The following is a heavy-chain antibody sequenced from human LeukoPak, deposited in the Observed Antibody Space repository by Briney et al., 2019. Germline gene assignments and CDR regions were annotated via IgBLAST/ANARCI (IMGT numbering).Heavy chain of an antibody. CDR1: GFTLTSDS. J-gene: IGHJ4*02. Sequence: GGSLRLSCAASGFTLTSDSMNWVRQAPGKGLEWISYISSGATTTYYADSVKGRFTISRDNAGNSLYLQINSLRVDDTAVYYCARGTVGAKYWGQGTLVIVSS. CDR2: ISSGATTT. V-gene: IGHV3-48*04. D-gene: IGHD1-26*01. CDR3: ARGTVGAKY.